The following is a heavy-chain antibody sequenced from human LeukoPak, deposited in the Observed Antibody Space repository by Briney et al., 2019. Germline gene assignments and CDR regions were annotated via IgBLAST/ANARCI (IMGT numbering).Heavy chain of an antibody. CDR1: GYTFTGYY. D-gene: IGHD2-15*01. V-gene: IGHV1-2*02. CDR3: ARDQSVVVAARYYFDY. Sequence: GASVKVSCKASGYTFTGYYMHWVRLAPGQGLEWMGWINPNGGGTNYAQKFQDRVTMTRDTSISTAYMELSRLRSDDTAVYYCARDQSVVVAARYYFDYWGQGTLVTVSS. CDR2: INPNGGGT. J-gene: IGHJ4*02.